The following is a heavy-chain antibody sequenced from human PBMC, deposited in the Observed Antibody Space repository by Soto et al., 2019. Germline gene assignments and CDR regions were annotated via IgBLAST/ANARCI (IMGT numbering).Heavy chain of an antibody. J-gene: IGHJ4*02. CDR3: AKVSRGLLSFFDY. D-gene: IGHD2-15*01. Sequence: GGSLRLSCAASGFTFSSYATSWVRQAPGKGLEWVSAISGSGGSTYYADSVKGRFTISRDNSKNTLYLQMNTLRAEDTAVYYCAKVSRGLLSFFDYWGQGTLVTVSS. V-gene: IGHV3-23*01. CDR1: GFTFSSYA. CDR2: ISGSGGST.